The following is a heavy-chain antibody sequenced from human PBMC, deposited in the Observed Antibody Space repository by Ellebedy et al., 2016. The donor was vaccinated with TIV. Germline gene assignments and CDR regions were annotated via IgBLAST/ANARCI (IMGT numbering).Heavy chain of an antibody. CDR2: ISTYNVDT. Sequence: ASVKVSXXASGYTFTTYGMSWVRQAPGQGLEWMGWISTYNVDTKYAQRLQDRVTLTTDTSTSTAYMELRSLSSDDSAIYYCARSATISTRGLYDYWGQGTLVTVSS. D-gene: IGHD6-25*01. CDR1: GYTFTTYG. J-gene: IGHJ4*02. CDR3: ARSATISTRGLYDY. V-gene: IGHV1-18*01.